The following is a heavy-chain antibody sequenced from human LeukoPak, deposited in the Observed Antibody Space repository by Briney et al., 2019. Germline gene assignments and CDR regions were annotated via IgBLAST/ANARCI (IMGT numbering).Heavy chain of an antibody. D-gene: IGHD6-13*01. CDR3: AKVDNIAAAGTFDY. Sequence: GGSLRLSCAASGFTFSRYAMSRVRQAPGKGLEWVSAISASGAGTYNVDSVKGRFTISRDNSKNTLYLQMNSLRAEDTALYYCAKVDNIAAAGTFDYWGQGTLVTVSS. V-gene: IGHV3-23*01. CDR1: GFTFSRYA. CDR2: ISASGAGT. J-gene: IGHJ4*02.